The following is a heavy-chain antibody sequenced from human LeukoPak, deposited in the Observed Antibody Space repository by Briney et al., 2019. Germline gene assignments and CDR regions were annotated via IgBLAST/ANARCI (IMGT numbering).Heavy chain of an antibody. V-gene: IGHV4-30-4*01. J-gene: IGHJ4*02. CDR1: GGSISSGDYY. CDR3: AREAYGSGSSYFDY. D-gene: IGHD3-10*01. CDR2: IYYSGST. Sequence: SQTLSLTCTVSGGSISSGDYYWSWIRQPPGKGLEWIGYIYYSGSTYYNPSLKSRVTISVDTSKNQFSLKLSSVTAADTAVYYCAREAYGSGSSYFDYWGQGTLVTASS.